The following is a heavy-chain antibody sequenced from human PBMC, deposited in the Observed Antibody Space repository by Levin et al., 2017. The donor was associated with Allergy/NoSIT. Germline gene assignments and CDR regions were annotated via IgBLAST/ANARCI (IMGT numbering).Heavy chain of an antibody. D-gene: IGHD2-21*02. V-gene: IGHV3-74*01. CDR2: LTPDGSGA. J-gene: IGHJ4*02. Sequence: GESLKISCAASGFTFTTSWMHWVRQAPGKGLVWVARLTPDGSGANYAGPLQGRFAIPRDNAMNTVYLQINSLTVDDTAVYFCARVAVATAGIDSWGQGTLVTVSS. CDR3: ARVAVATAGIDS. CDR1: GFTFTTSW.